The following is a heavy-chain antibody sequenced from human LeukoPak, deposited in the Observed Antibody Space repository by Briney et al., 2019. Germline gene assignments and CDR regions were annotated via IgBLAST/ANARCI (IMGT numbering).Heavy chain of an antibody. CDR2: ISYDGSNK. CDR3: AKELLAGTVDY. J-gene: IGHJ4*02. Sequence: GGSLRLSCAASGFTFSSYGMHWVRQAPGKGLEWVAVISYDGSNKYYADSVKGRFTTSRDNSKNTLYLQMNSLRAEDTAVYYCAKELLAGTVDYWGQGTLVTVSS. V-gene: IGHV3-30*18. CDR1: GFTFSSYG. D-gene: IGHD6-19*01.